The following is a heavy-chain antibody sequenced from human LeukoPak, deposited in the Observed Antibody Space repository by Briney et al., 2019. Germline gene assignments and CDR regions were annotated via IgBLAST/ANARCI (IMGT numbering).Heavy chain of an antibody. J-gene: IGHJ6*02. CDR2: INHSGST. CDR3: ARGKIGSRPKSARRSGGSCYRGYYYYGMDV. D-gene: IGHD2-15*01. CDR1: GGSFSGYY. V-gene: IGHV4-34*01. Sequence: PSETLSLTCAVYGGSFSGYYWSWIRQPPGKGLEWIGEINHSGSTNYNPSLKSRVTISVDTSKNQFSLKLSSVTAADTAVYYCARGKIGSRPKSARRSGGSCYRGYYYYGMDVWGQGTTVTVSS.